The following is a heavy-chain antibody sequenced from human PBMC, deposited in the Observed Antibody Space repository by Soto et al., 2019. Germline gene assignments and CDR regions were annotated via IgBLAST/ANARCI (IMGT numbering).Heavy chain of an antibody. J-gene: IGHJ6*02. CDR3: AREGLGGRGMDV. CDR2: INSDGSST. V-gene: IGHV3-74*01. D-gene: IGHD3-16*01. Sequence: PGGSLRLSCAASGFTFSSYWMHWVRQAPGKGLVWVSRINSDGSSTSYADSVKGRFTISRDNAKNTLYLQMNSLRAEDTAVYYCAREGLGGRGMDVWGQGTTVTVSS. CDR1: GFTFSSYW.